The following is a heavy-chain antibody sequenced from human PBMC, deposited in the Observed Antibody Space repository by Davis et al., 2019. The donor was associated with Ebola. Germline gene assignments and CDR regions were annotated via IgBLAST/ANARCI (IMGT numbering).Heavy chain of an antibody. V-gene: IGHV4-34*01. J-gene: IGHJ6*02. CDR1: GGSFSGYY. CDR3: ARGRYLIGYSSGLYPRIYYYYGMDV. Sequence: SETLSLTCAVYGGSFSGYYWSWIRQPPGKGLEWIGEINHSGSTNYNPSLKSRVTISVDTSKNQFSLKLSSVTAADTAVYYCARGRYLIGYSSGLYPRIYYYYGMDVWGQGTTVTVSS. CDR2: INHSGST. D-gene: IGHD6-19*01.